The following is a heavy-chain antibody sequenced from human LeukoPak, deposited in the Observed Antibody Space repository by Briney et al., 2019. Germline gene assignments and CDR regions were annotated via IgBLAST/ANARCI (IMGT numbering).Heavy chain of an antibody. V-gene: IGHV4-39*01. CDR3: ARHRSEHIVVVTATHFDY. D-gene: IGHD2-21*02. CDR1: GASIGSSGYY. Sequence: KTSETLSLTCTVSGASIGSSGYYWGWIRQPPGKGLEWIGSIYYSGSTYYSPSLKSRVTISVDTSKNQFSLTLSSVTAADTAVYYCARHRSEHIVVVTATHFDYWGQGTLVTVSS. J-gene: IGHJ4*02. CDR2: IYYSGST.